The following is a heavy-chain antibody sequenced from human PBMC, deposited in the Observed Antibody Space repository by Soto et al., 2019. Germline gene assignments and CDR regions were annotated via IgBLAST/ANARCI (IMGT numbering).Heavy chain of an antibody. D-gene: IGHD3-3*01. CDR3: ATDFWSGFRRLFAY. CDR1: VYTFTSYA. V-gene: IGHV1-3*01. J-gene: IGHJ4*02. CDR2: INAGNGNT. Sequence: EASLKVSCKAAVYTFTSYAMHWVRQAPGQRLEWMGWINAGNGNTKYSQKFQGRVTITRDTSARTAYMELSSLRSEDTAVYYCATDFWSGFRRLFAYWGQGTMVTVSS.